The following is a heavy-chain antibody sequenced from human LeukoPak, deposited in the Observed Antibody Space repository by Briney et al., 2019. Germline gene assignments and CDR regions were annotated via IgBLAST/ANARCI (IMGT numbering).Heavy chain of an antibody. CDR3: AKVSSFDSSGYDAFDI. CDR1: GFTFSSYA. CDR2: ISGSGSST. J-gene: IGHJ3*02. V-gene: IGHV3-23*01. Sequence: GGSLRLSCAASGFTFSSYAMSRVRQAPGKGREWVSAISGSGSSTYYVDSVKGRFTISRDNSKNTLYLQMNSLRAGDTAVYYCAKVSSFDSSGYDAFDIWGQGTMVTVSS. D-gene: IGHD3-22*01.